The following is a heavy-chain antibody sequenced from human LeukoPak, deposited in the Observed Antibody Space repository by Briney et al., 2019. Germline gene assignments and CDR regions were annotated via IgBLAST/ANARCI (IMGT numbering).Heavy chain of an antibody. CDR3: AREDYFDWKNGMDV. D-gene: IGHD3-9*01. V-gene: IGHV4-30-4*01. CDR1: GSSISSGDYY. J-gene: IGHJ6*02. Sequence: SETLSLTCTVSGSSISSGDYYWSWIRQPPGKGLEWIGYIYYSGSSYYNPSLKSRVTISIDTSKNQFSLKLSSVTAADTAVYYCAREDYFDWKNGMDVWGQGTTVTVSS. CDR2: IYYSGSS.